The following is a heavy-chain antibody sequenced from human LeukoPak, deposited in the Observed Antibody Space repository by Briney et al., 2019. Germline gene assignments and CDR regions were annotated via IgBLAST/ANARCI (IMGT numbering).Heavy chain of an antibody. CDR2: INGYGTTT. J-gene: IGHJ4*02. V-gene: IGHV3-74*01. CDR1: GFTFETYW. Sequence: GGSLRLSCAASGFTFETYWMHWVRQAPGKGLVWVSCINGYGTTTNYADSVKGRFTISRDNAKNTLYLQMNSLRVEDTAVYYCARDEPTVTTGPPVGSWGQGTLITVSS. D-gene: IGHD4-17*01. CDR3: ARDEPTVTTGPPVGS.